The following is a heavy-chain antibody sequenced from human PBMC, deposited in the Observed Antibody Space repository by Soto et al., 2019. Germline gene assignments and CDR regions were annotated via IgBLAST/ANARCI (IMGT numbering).Heavy chain of an antibody. CDR1: GGSFSGYY. CDR3: ARGGIAARHYYFDY. CDR2: INHSGST. Sequence: SETLSLTCAVYGGSFSGYYWSWIRQPPGKGLEWIGEINHSGSTNYNPSLKSRVTISVDTSKNQFSLKLSSVTAADTAVYYCARGGIAARHYYFDYWGQGTLVTVAA. V-gene: IGHV4-34*01. D-gene: IGHD6-6*01. J-gene: IGHJ4*02.